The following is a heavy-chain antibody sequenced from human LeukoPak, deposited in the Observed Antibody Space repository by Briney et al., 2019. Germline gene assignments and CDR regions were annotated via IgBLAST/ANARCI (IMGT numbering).Heavy chain of an antibody. V-gene: IGHV3-74*01. CDR2: INTDGSST. D-gene: IGHD6-19*01. Sequence: PGGSLRLSCAASGFTFSSYWMHWVRQAPGKGLKWVSRINTDGSSTDYADSVKGRFTISRDNAKNTLYLQMHSLRVEDTAVYYCARLKGCWGQGTLVTVSS. CDR3: ARLKGC. CDR1: GFTFSSYW. J-gene: IGHJ4*02.